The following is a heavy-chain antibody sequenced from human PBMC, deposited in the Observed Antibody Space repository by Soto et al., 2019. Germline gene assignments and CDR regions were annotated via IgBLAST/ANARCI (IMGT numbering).Heavy chain of an antibody. D-gene: IGHD5-18*01. V-gene: IGHV3-30-3*01. J-gene: IGHJ4*02. CDR1: GFTFSSYA. CDR2: ISYDGSNK. Sequence: GGSLRLSCAASGFTFSSYAMHWVRQAPGKGLEWVAVISYDGSNKYYADSVKGRFTISRDNSKNTLYLQMNSLRAEDTAVYYCARGDTAMVPHFDYWGQGTLVTVSS. CDR3: ARGDTAMVPHFDY.